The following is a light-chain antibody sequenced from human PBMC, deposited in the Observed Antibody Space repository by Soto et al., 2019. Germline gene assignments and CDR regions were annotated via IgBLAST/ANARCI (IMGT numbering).Light chain of an antibody. Sequence: SVLPQPASLSGSPGQSITISCTGTSSDVGAYNYVAWYQQHPGKAPQLMIYDVSNRPSGVSYRFSGSKSGNTASLTISGLQAEDEADYYCSSFTTSSTRVFGTGTKVTVL. CDR3: SSFTTSSTRV. CDR1: SSDVGAYNY. CDR2: DVS. J-gene: IGLJ1*01. V-gene: IGLV2-14*03.